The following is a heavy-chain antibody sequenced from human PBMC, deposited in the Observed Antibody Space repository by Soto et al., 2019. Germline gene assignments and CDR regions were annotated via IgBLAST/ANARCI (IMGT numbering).Heavy chain of an antibody. J-gene: IGHJ4*02. Sequence: PSETLSLTCTVSGGSISSGGYYWSWIRQHPGKGLEWIGYIYYSGSTYYNPSLKSRVTISVDTSKNQFSLKLSSVTAADTAVYYCARAAVYNWNYRSHFDYWGQGTLVTVSS. CDR1: GGSISSGGYY. CDR2: IYYSGST. V-gene: IGHV4-31*03. D-gene: IGHD1-7*01. CDR3: ARAAVYNWNYRSHFDY.